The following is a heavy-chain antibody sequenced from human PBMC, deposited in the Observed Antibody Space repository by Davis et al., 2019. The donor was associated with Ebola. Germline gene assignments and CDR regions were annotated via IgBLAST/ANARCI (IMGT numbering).Heavy chain of an antibody. D-gene: IGHD4-17*01. Sequence: ASVKVSCKASGYTFTSYAMHWVRQAPGQGLEWMGWISAYNGNTNYAQKLQGRVTMTTDTSTSTAYMELRSLRSDDTAVYYCARRLSTGSYYYYYGMDVWGQGTTVTVSS. CDR2: ISAYNGNT. CDR3: ARRLSTGSYYYYYGMDV. J-gene: IGHJ6*02. CDR1: GYTFTSYA. V-gene: IGHV1-18*01.